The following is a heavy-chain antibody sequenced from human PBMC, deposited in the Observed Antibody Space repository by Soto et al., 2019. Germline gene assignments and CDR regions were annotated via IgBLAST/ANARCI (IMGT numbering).Heavy chain of an antibody. J-gene: IGHJ5*02. D-gene: IGHD3-3*01. CDR1: GFTFSSYA. Sequence: HRGGSLRLSCAASGFTFSSYAMTWFRQAAGKGLEWVSTISGSGGNTYYADSVKGQFTISRDNSRNTLYLQMNSLRAEDTAVYYCAKPPRDFWSDYTYTWFDPWGQGTLVTVSS. V-gene: IGHV3-23*01. CDR3: AKPPRDFWSDYTYTWFDP. CDR2: ISGSGGNT.